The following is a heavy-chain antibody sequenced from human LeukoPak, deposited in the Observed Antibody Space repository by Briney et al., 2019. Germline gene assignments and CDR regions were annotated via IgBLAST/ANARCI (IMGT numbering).Heavy chain of an antibody. V-gene: IGHV3-21*01. CDR2: ISSSSSYI. D-gene: IGHD3-10*01. J-gene: IGHJ3*02. Sequence: GGSLRLSCAASGFTFSSYSMNWVRQAPGKGLEWVSSISSSSSYIYYADSMKGRFTIPRDNAKNSLYLQMNSLRAEDTAVYYCASYYYGSGGDAFDIWGQGTMVTVSS. CDR3: ASYYYGSGGDAFDI. CDR1: GFTFSSYS.